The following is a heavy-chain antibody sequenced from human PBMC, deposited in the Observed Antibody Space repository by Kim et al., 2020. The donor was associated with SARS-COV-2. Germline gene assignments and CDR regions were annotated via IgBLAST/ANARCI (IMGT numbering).Heavy chain of an antibody. Sequence: YAASVKGRFTISRDDSKNTAYLQMNSLRAEDSAMYYCTRPGYYYTYSTDVWGQGTPVTVSS. CDR3: TRPGYYYTYSTDV. J-gene: IGHJ6*02. V-gene: IGHV3-73*01.